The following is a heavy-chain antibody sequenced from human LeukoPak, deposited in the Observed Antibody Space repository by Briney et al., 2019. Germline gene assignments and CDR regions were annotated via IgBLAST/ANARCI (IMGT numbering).Heavy chain of an antibody. CDR2: FDPEDGET. D-gene: IGHD6-19*01. Sequence: ASVKVSCKASGYTFTGYYMHWVRQAPGKGLEWMGGFDPEDGETIYAQKFQGRVTMTEDTSTDTAYMELSSLRSEDTAVYYCATDAVAGLYNWFDPWGQGTLVTVSS. J-gene: IGHJ5*02. CDR3: ATDAVAGLYNWFDP. V-gene: IGHV1-24*01. CDR1: GYTFTGYY.